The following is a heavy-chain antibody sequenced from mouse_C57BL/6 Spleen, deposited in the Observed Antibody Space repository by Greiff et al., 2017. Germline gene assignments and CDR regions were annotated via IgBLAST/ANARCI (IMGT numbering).Heavy chain of an antibody. J-gene: IGHJ3*01. D-gene: IGHD1-1*01. CDR3: ARTHYYGSSLLAY. V-gene: IGHV5-17*01. CDR1: GFTFSDYG. CDR2: ISSGSSTI. Sequence: EVQGVESGGGLVKPGGSLKLSCAASGFTFSDYGMHWVRQAPEKGLEWVAYISSGSSTIYYADTVKGRCTISRDNAKTTLFLQMTSLRSEDTAMYYCARTHYYGSSLLAYWGQGTLVTVSA.